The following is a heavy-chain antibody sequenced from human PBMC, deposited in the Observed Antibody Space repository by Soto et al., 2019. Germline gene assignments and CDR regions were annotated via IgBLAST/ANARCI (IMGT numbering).Heavy chain of an antibody. CDR1: EYTFTGYY. CDR3: ATSSDWSHVLDY. Sequence: ASVKVSCKTSEYTFTGYYLHWVRQAPGQGLEWMGWINPNGGGTIYAQKFQGRLTMTRDTSITTAYMELSRLRSDDTAFYYCATSSDWSHVLDYWGQGTKVTVSS. V-gene: IGHV1-2*02. CDR2: INPNGGGT. J-gene: IGHJ4*02. D-gene: IGHD6-19*01.